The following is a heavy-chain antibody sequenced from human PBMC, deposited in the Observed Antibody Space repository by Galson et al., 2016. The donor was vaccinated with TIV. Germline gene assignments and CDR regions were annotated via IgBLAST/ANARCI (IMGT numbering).Heavy chain of an antibody. CDR1: GFSLGTGGVG. CDR2: IYWDDDK. J-gene: IGHJ3*02. CDR3: TSRLITLSTGSDAFDM. V-gene: IGHV2-5*02. D-gene: IGHD3-9*01. Sequence: PALVKPPQTLTLACTFSGFSLGTGGVGVGWIRQPPGKALEWLALIYWDDDKRYSPSLKNKLTITKDTSKNQVVLTMTNMDPVDTATYYCTSRLITLSTGSDAFDMWSETPMVSVS.